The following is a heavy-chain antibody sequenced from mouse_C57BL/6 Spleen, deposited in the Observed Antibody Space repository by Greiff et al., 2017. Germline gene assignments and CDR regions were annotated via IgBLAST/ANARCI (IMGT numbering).Heavy chain of an antibody. CDR3: ARGASTVVAEYAMDY. J-gene: IGHJ4*01. CDR1: GFSLTSYG. CDR2: IWSGGST. D-gene: IGHD1-1*01. V-gene: IGHV2-2*01. Sequence: VKLMESGPGLVQPSQSLSITCTVSGFSLTSYGVHWVRQSPGKGLEWLGVIWSGGSTDYNAAFISSLSISKDNSKSQVFFKMNSLQADDTAIYYCARGASTVVAEYAMDYWGQGTSVTVSS.